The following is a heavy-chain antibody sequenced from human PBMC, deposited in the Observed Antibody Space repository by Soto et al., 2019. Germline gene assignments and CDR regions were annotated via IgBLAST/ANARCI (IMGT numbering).Heavy chain of an antibody. CDR1: GGCISSSSYY. J-gene: IGHJ4*02. CDR2: IYYSGST. Sequence: QLQLQESGPGLVKPSETLSLTCTVAGGCISSSSYYWGWIRQPPGKGLEWIGSIYYSGSTYYNPSLKSRVTISVDTSKNQFSLKLSSVTAADTAVYYCARHTPAISISDHWGQGTLVTVSS. D-gene: IGHD2-15*01. V-gene: IGHV4-39*01. CDR3: ARHTPAISISDH.